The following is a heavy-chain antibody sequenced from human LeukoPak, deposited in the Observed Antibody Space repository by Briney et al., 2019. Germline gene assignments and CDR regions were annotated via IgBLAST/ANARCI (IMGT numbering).Heavy chain of an antibody. D-gene: IGHD3-10*01. CDR2: IYYSGST. V-gene: IGHV4-39*07. Sequence: SETLSLTCTVSGGSISSSSYYWGWIRQPPGKGLEWIGSIYYSGSTYYNPSLKSRVTISVDTSKNQFSLKLSSVTAADTAVYYCAGWFGELEGYYYYMDVWGKGTTVTISS. CDR1: GGSISSSSYY. CDR3: AGWFGELEGYYYYMDV. J-gene: IGHJ6*03.